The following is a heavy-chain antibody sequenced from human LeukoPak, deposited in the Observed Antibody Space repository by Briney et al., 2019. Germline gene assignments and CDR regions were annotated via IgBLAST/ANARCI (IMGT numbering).Heavy chain of an antibody. CDR2: INHSGST. Sequence: PSETLSLTCAVYGGSFSGYYWSWIRQPPGKGLEWIGEINHSGSTNYNPSLKSRVTISVDTSKNQFSLKLSSATAADTAVYYCARGPGYYFDYWGQGTLVTVSS. J-gene: IGHJ4*02. D-gene: IGHD7-27*01. CDR1: GGSFSGYY. CDR3: ARGPGYYFDY. V-gene: IGHV4-34*01.